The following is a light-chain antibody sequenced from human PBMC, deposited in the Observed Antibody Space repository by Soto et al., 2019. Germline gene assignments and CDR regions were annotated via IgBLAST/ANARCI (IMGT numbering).Light chain of an antibody. V-gene: IGKV3-20*01. Sequence: IVLTQSPGTLSLSPGERATLSCRASQSVSSSYLAWYQQKPGQAPRLLIYGASSRATGIPDRFSGSGSGTDFTLTISRLQPEDFAVYYCQPYGRSPTKFGQGTKVDIK. CDR3: QPYGRSPTK. CDR2: GAS. CDR1: QSVSSSY. J-gene: IGKJ1*01.